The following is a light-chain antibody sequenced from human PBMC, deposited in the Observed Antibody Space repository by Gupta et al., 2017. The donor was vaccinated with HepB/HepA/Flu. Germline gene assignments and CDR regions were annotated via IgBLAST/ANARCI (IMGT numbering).Light chain of an antibody. CDR1: SSNIGAGYD. J-gene: IGLJ2*01. CDR3: QSYDSSLSGVV. Sequence: QSVLTQPPSVSGPPGPRVTISCPGSSSNIGAGYDVHWYQQRPGTAPKLLIYGNSNRPSGVPDRFSGSKSGTSASLAITGLQAEDEADYYCQSYDSSLSGVVFGGGTKLTVL. V-gene: IGLV1-40*01. CDR2: GNS.